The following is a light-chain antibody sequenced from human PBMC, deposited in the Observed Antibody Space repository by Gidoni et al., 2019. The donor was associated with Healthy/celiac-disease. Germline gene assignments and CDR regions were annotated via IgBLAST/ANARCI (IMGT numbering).Light chain of an antibody. Sequence: ELVMSQSPATLSVSPGERASLSCRASQSVSSNLAWYQQKPGQAPRLLIYGASTRATGIPARFSGSGSGTEFTLTISSLQSEAFAVYYCQQYNNWPRLYTFGQGTKLEIK. CDR2: GAS. CDR3: QQYNNWPRLYT. J-gene: IGKJ2*01. CDR1: QSVSSN. V-gene: IGKV3-15*01.